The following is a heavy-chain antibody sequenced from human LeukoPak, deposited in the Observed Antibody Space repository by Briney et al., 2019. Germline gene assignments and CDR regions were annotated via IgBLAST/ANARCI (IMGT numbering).Heavy chain of an antibody. V-gene: IGHV1-69*13. Sequence: SVKVSCKASGYTFTGYYMHWVRQAPGQGLEWMGGIIPIFGTANYAQKFQGRVTITADESTSTAYMELSSLRSEDTAVYYCARPIYGDYDHYYYGMDVWGQGTTVTVSS. CDR1: GYTFTGYY. CDR3: ARPIYGDYDHYYYGMDV. CDR2: IIPIFGTA. J-gene: IGHJ6*02. D-gene: IGHD4-17*01.